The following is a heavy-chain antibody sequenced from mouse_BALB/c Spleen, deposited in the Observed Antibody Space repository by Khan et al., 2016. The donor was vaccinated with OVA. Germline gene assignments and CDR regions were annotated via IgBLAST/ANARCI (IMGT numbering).Heavy chain of an antibody. CDR1: GFSLTGYG. Sequence: QVQLKESGPGLVAPSQSLSITCTVSGFSLTGYGVNWVRQPPGKGLEWLGMIWGDGSTDYNSALKSRLNLSKDNSKSQVFLKMNSLQTDDTARDYCARDYYGNYREAMDYWGHGTSVTVSS. V-gene: IGHV2-6-7*01. D-gene: IGHD2-1*01. J-gene: IGHJ4*01. CDR3: ARDYYGNYREAMDY. CDR2: IWGDGST.